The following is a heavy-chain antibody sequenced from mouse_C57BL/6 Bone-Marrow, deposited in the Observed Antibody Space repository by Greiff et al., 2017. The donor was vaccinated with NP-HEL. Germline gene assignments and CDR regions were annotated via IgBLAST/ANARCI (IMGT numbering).Heavy chain of an antibody. J-gene: IGHJ2*01. V-gene: IGHV14-4*01. CDR1: GFNIKDDY. CDR2: IDPENGDT. CDR3: TLYYYGSSYFDY. Sequence: VQLQQSGAELVRPGASVKLSCTASGFNIKDDYMHWVKQRPEQGLEWIGWIDPENGDTEYAPKFQGKATITADTSSNTAYLQLSSLTSEDTAVYYCTLYYYGSSYFDYWGQGTTLTVSS. D-gene: IGHD1-1*01.